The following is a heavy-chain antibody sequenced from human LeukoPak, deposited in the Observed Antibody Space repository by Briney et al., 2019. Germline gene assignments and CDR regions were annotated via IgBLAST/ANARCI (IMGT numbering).Heavy chain of an antibody. CDR3: ARDLLVGVAAA. CDR1: GGSFSGYY. J-gene: IGHJ4*02. Sequence: PSETLSLTCAVYGGSFSGYYWSWIRQPPGKGLEWIGEINHSGSTDYNPSLKSRVTISVDTSKNQFSLKLSSVTAADTAVYYCARDLLVGVAAAWGQGILVTVSS. D-gene: IGHD6-13*01. CDR2: INHSGST. V-gene: IGHV4-34*01.